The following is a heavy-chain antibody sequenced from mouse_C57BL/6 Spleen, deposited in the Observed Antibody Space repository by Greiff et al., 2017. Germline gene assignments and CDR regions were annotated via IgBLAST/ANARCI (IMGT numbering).Heavy chain of an antibody. CDR3: ARDYGSSYGWYFGV. CDR2: ISYGGSN. CDR1: GYSITSGSY. Sequence: EVKVEESGPGLVKPSQSLPLTCSVTGYSITSGSYWNWIRQFPGKKLEWLGYISYGGSNNSNPSLKNLISLARDTSKNQFFLKLNADTTEDTATYDCARDYGSSYGWYFGVWGTMTTVTVSS. V-gene: IGHV3-6*01. D-gene: IGHD1-1*01. J-gene: IGHJ1*03.